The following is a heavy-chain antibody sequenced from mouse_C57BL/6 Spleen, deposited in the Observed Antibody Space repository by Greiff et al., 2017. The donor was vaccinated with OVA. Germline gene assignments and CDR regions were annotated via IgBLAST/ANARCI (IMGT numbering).Heavy chain of an antibody. Sequence: EVQLEESGGGLVKPGGSLKLSCAASGFTFSSYAMSWVRQTPGKRLEWVATIRDGGSYTYYPDNVKGRFTIARDNAKNNLYLQMSHLKSEDTAMCYCAGGGNLVDYWGQGTTLTVSS. V-gene: IGHV5-4*01. J-gene: IGHJ2*01. CDR3: AGGGNLVDY. D-gene: IGHD2-1*01. CDR2: IRDGGSYT. CDR1: GFTFSSYA.